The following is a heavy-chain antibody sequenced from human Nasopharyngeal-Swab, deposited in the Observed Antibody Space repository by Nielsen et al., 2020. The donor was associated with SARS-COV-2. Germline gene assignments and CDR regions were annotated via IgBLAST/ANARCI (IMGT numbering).Heavy chain of an antibody. J-gene: IGHJ5*02. V-gene: IGHV1-69*13. CDR3: ARDGRVVVAADENWFDP. Sequence: SVKVSCKASGGTFSSYAISWVRQAPGQGLEWMGGIIPIFGTANYAQKFQGRVTITADESTSTAYMELSSLRSEDTAVYYCARDGRVVVAADENWFDPWGQGTLVTVSS. D-gene: IGHD2-15*01. CDR2: IIPIFGTA. CDR1: GGTFSSYA.